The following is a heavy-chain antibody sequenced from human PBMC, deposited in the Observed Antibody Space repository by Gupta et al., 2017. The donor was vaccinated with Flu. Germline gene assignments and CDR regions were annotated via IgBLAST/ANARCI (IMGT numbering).Heavy chain of an antibody. V-gene: IGHV6-1*01. D-gene: IGHD6-6*01. CDR1: DSSNRAS. Sequence: DSSNRASWNLIRQSPSRGIEWLGRTYYRSRRLKDYTISGRSRITIKSDTSKNQFSLQLNSVTPEDTAVDDCAYFSGSVLFWGQGTLVTVSS. CDR3: AYFSGSVLF. J-gene: IGHJ4*02. CDR2: TYYRSRRLK.